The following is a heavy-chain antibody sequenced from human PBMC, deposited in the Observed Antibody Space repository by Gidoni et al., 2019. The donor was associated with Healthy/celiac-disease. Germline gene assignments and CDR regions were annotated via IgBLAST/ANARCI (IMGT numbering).Heavy chain of an antibody. CDR3: VRGAEGDFWSGYYTRYYYYGMDV. Sequence: EVQLVESGGGLVQPGVSLRLSCAASGFTFSSDSLNWVRQAPGKGLEWVSYISSSSSTIYYAVSVKGRFTISRDNAKNSLYLQMNSLRDEDTAVYYCVRGAEGDFWSGYYTRYYYYGMDVWGQGTTVTVSS. CDR1: GFTFSSDS. V-gene: IGHV3-48*02. J-gene: IGHJ6*02. D-gene: IGHD3-3*01. CDR2: ISSSSSTI.